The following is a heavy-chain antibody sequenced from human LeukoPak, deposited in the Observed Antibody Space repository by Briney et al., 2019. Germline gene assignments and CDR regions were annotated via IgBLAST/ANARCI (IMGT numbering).Heavy chain of an antibody. CDR2: ISAHYGNT. J-gene: IGHJ3*01. D-gene: IGHD4-17*01. CDR1: AYTFTNYG. Sequence: ASVTVSCMASAYTFTNYGISWVRQAPGQGLEWMGWISAHYGNTNYAQKLQGRVTMTTDTSTSTVYMELRSLRSDDTAVYSCPRERPTDNAFDVWGQGTMVTVSS. CDR3: PRERPTDNAFDV. V-gene: IGHV1-18*01.